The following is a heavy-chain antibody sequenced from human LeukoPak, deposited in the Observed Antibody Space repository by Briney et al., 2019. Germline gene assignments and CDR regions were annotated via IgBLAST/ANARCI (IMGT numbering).Heavy chain of an antibody. D-gene: IGHD1-1*01. CDR3: ARLGLEVGGPNWFDP. CDR1: GFSLSSNW. CDR2: IKRDGSQK. J-gene: IGHJ5*02. Sequence: GGSLRLSCAAPGFSLSSNWMGWVRQAPGKGLEWVAHIKRDGSQKYYLDSVKGRFTISRDNAKNSLYLQMNSLRVEDTAVYYCARLGLEVGGPNWFDPWGQGTLVTVSS. V-gene: IGHV3-7*01.